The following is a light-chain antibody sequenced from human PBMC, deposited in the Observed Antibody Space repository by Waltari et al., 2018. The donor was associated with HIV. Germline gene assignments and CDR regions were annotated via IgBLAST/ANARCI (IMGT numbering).Light chain of an antibody. J-gene: IGKJ2*01. V-gene: IGKV3-15*01. CDR3: QQYNNWPPGYT. CDR2: DAS. Sequence: ETVMTQSPATLFVSPGERATLLCRASQSISSDLAWYQQKPGQAPRLLMYDASTRATCIPARFSGSWSGTESTLTISSLQSEDFAVYYCQQYNNWPPGYTFGQGTKLQI. CDR1: QSISSD.